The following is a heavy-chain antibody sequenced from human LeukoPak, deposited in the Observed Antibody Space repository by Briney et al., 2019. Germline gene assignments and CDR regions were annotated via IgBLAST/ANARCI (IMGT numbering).Heavy chain of an antibody. CDR3: ARAQAPYCFDY. J-gene: IGHJ4*02. V-gene: IGHV4-59*08. CDR1: GGSISSYY. Sequence: SEALSLTCTVSGGSISSYYWSWIRQPPGKGLEWIGYIYYSGSTNYNPSLKSRVTISVDTSKNQFSLKLSSVTAADTAVYYCARAQAPYCFDYWGQGTLVTVSS. CDR2: IYYSGST.